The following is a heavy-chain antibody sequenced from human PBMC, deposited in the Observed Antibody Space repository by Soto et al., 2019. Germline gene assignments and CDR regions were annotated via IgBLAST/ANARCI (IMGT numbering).Heavy chain of an antibody. D-gene: IGHD6-25*01. CDR2: ISSGSSTI. CDR1: GFRFNDYY. J-gene: IGHJ4*02. CDR3: ATSSGALAASFPYYFDY. V-gene: IGHV3-11*01. Sequence: GGSLRLSCAAAGFRFNDYYMTWIRQAPGKGLEWVSYISSGSSTIYYAHSVKGRFTISRDNAKNSLYLQMNSLRAEDTAVYYCATSSGALAASFPYYFDYWGQGTLVTVSS.